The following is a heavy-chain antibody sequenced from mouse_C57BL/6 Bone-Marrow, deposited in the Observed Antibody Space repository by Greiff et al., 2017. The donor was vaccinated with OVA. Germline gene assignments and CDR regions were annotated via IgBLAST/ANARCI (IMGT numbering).Heavy chain of an antibody. D-gene: IGHD1-1*01. J-gene: IGHJ4*01. Sequence: VQLQQPGAELVMPGASVKLSCKASGYTFTSYWMHWVKQRPGQGLEWIGESDPSDSYTNYNQKFKGKSTLTVDKSSSTAYMQLSSLTSEDSAVYYCARTVYYYGSSYFFYAMDYWGQGTSVTVSS. CDR2: SDPSDSYT. CDR3: ARTVYYYGSSYFFYAMDY. CDR1: GYTFTSYW. V-gene: IGHV1-69*01.